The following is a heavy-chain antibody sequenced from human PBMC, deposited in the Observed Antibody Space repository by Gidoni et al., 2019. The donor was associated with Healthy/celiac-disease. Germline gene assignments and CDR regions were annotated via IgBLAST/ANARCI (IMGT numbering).Heavy chain of an antibody. CDR3: ARDASRSGLGELSFDY. J-gene: IGHJ4*02. Sequence: QVQLLESGGGLVRPGGSLRLSWAAPGFPFSDYYMSWIRQAPGKGLEWVSYISSSGSTIYYADSVKGRFTIARDNAKNSLYLQMNSLRAEDTAVYYCARDASRSGLGELSFDYWGQGTLVTVSS. CDR2: ISSSGSTI. D-gene: IGHD3-16*02. V-gene: IGHV3-11*01. CDR1: GFPFSDYY.